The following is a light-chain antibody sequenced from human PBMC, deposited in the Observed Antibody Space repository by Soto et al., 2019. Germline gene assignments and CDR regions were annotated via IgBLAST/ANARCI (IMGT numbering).Light chain of an antibody. CDR1: KLGEKY. CDR3: QAWDTTSAV. Sequence: SYELTQPPSLSVSPGQTATITCSGDKLGEKYVYWYQQRPGQSPVLVIYQDTTRPSGITDRISGSTSGNTATLSISGTQTLDEADYYCQAWDTTSAVFGGGTKRTVL. V-gene: IGLV3-1*01. J-gene: IGLJ2*01. CDR2: QDT.